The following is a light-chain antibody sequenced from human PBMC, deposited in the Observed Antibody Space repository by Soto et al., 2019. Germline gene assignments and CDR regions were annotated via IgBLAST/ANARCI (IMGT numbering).Light chain of an antibody. J-gene: IGKJ5*01. CDR2: GAS. V-gene: IGKV3-20*01. CDR3: QQYSTSPT. CDR1: QSVSNNY. Sequence: EIVLTQSPGTLSLSPWERATLSCRASQSVSNNYLACYQQKPGQAPRRLIYGASSRATGIPDRFSGSGSGTDFTLTISRLEPEDFAVYYCQQYSTSPTFGEGTRLEIK.